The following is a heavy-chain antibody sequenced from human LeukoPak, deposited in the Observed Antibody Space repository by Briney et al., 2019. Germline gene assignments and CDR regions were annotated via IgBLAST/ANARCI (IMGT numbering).Heavy chain of an antibody. CDR2: IYYSGST. CDR3: ARLTEMYAFDI. Sequence: SETLSLTCTVSGYSISSGYYWGWIRQPPGKGLEWIGYIYYSGSTYYNPSLKSRVTISVDTSKNQFSLKLSSVTAADTAVYYCARLTEMYAFDIWGQGTMVTVSS. J-gene: IGHJ3*02. V-gene: IGHV4-38-2*02. CDR1: GYSISSGYY. D-gene: IGHD1-20*01.